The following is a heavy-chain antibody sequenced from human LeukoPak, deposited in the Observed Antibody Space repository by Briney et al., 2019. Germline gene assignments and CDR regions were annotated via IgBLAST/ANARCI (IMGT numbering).Heavy chain of an antibody. CDR2: ISWNSGSI. V-gene: IGHV3-9*01. D-gene: IGHD2-15*01. J-gene: IGHJ4*02. CDR3: AKDTPWYS. CDR1: GFTFDDYA. Sequence: PGGSLRLSCAASGFTFDDYAMHWVRQAPGKGLEWVSGISWNSGSIGYADSVKGRFTISRDNAKNSLYLQMNSLRAEDTALYYCAKDTPWYSWGQGTLVTVSS.